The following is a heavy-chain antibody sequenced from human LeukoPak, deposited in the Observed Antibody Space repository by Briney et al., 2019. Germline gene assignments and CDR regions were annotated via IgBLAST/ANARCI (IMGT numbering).Heavy chain of an antibody. J-gene: IGHJ4*02. D-gene: IGHD3-10*01. V-gene: IGHV3-23*01. CDR3: AKGVRLWFAFYFGY. Sequence: GESLRLSCAGSGFTLGSYAMSWVRQAPGKGLEWVSAISGNGYNTYYADSVKGRFTISSESSGNTLYLQMHKLRAEDTAVYYCAKGVRLWFAFYFGYWGQGTLVTVSS. CDR1: GFTLGSYA. CDR2: ISGNGYNT.